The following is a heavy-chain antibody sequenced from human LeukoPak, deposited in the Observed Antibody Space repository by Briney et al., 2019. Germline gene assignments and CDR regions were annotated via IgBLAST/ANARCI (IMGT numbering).Heavy chain of an antibody. Sequence: ASVKVSCKASGYTFTGYYMHWVRQAPGQGLEWMGRINPNSGGTNYAQKFQGRVTMTRDTSIGTAYMELSRLRSDDTAVYYCASERFYYDSSGYYFWGHAFDIWGQGTMVTVSS. V-gene: IGHV1-2*06. CDR1: GYTFTGYY. D-gene: IGHD3-22*01. J-gene: IGHJ3*02. CDR3: ASERFYYDSSGYYFWGHAFDI. CDR2: INPNSGGT.